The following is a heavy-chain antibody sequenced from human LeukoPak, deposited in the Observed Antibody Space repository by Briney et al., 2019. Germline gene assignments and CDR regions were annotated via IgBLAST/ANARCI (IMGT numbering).Heavy chain of an antibody. CDR2: IYYSGST. D-gene: IGHD3-3*01. V-gene: IGHV4-59*08. CDR1: GGSISSYY. J-gene: IGHJ4*02. CDR3: ARAMYYDFWSGYPNFDY. Sequence: SETLSPTCTVSGGSISSYYWSWIRQPPGKGLEWIGYIYYSGSTNYNPSLKSRVTISVDTSKNQFSLKLSSVTAADTAVYYCARAMYYDFWSGYPNFDYWGQGTLVTVSS.